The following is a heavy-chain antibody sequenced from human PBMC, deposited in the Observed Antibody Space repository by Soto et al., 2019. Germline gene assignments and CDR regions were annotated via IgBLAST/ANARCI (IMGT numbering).Heavy chain of an antibody. CDR3: ASRVEGFADSSAYFIETSYYES. J-gene: IGHJ4*02. Sequence: PSETLSLTCTVSGGSFSSFYWSWIRQPPGKGLEWIGYVYYSGTINNNPSLKGRVSISVDTSKNQFSLKLISVTAADTAVYYCASRVEGFADSSAYFIETSYYESWGQGTLVTVSS. CDR2: VYYSGTI. D-gene: IGHD3-22*01. V-gene: IGHV4-59*01. CDR1: GGSFSSFY.